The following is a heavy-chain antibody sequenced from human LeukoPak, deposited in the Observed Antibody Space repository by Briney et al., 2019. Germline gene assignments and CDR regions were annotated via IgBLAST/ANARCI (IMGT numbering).Heavy chain of an antibody. J-gene: IGHJ4*02. D-gene: IGHD5-12*01. CDR2: ISWNSGSI. CDR3: ARGGGYAWDY. Sequence: GGSLRLSCAASGFTFDDYAMHWVRQAPGKGLEWVSGISWNSGSIGYADSVKGRFTISRDNARNSLYLQMNSLRADDTAVYYCARGGGYAWDYWGQGTLVTVSS. V-gene: IGHV3-9*01. CDR1: GFTFDDYA.